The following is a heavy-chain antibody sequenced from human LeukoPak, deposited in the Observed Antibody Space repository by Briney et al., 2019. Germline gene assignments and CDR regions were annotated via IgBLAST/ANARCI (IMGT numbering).Heavy chain of an antibody. J-gene: IGHJ4*02. CDR2: ISPYNGNT. D-gene: IGHD3-22*01. Sequence: ASVKVSCTTSGYTFSSYGISWVRQAPGQGLEWMGWISPYNGNTNYAQKLQGRVTMTTDTSTSTVYMELRSLRSDDTAVYYCARDFYDSSGYCYWGQGTLVTVSS. CDR1: GYTFSSYG. CDR3: ARDFYDSSGYCY. V-gene: IGHV1-18*01.